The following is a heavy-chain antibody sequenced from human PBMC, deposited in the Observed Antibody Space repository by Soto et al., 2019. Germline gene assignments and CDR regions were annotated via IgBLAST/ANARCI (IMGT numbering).Heavy chain of an antibody. Sequence: QVQLVQSGAEVKKPGSSVKVSCKASGGTFNSYAISWVRQAPGQGLEWMGGIIPIFGTANYAQKFQGRVTITADESTSTAYMELSSLRSEDTAVYYCARETQVGAHGPPGYWGQGTLVTVSS. D-gene: IGHD1-26*01. CDR3: ARETQVGAHGPPGY. J-gene: IGHJ4*02. CDR1: GGTFNSYA. CDR2: IIPIFGTA. V-gene: IGHV1-69*01.